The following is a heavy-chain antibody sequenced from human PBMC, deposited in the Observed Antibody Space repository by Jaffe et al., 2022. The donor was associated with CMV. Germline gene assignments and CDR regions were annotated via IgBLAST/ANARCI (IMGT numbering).Heavy chain of an antibody. V-gene: IGHV6-1*01. D-gene: IGHD6-19*01. J-gene: IGHJ4*02. CDR2: TYYRSRWYY. CDR3: ARDRGSGWYVFEY. CDR1: GDSVSSHSAA. Sequence: QVQLQQSGPGLVRPSQTLSLTCAISGDSVSSHSAAWDWLRQSPSRGLEWLGRTYYRSRWYYDYAPSVKSRITINADTSKNQFSLHLNSVTPEDTAVYYCARDRGSGWYVFEYWGQGIQVTVSS.